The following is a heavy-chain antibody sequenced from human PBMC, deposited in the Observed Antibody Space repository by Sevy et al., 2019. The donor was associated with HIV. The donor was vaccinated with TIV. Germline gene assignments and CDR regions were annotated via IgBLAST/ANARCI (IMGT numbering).Heavy chain of an antibody. CDR2: IYIGGST. J-gene: IGHJ4*02. CDR1: GLTVSSNF. CDR3: ARGKHISDYYGSFDY. V-gene: IGHV3-53*01. Sequence: GGSLRLSCAASGLTVSSNFMSWVRQAPGKGLEWVSVIYIGGSTYYADSVKGRFTISRDNSKKTLYLQMNSLRVEDTAVYYCARGKHISDYYGSFDYWGQGTLVTVSS. D-gene: IGHD3-3*01.